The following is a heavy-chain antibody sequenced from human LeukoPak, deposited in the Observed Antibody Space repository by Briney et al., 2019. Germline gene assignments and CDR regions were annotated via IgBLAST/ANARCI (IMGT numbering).Heavy chain of an antibody. CDR1: GFTFSSFG. CDR2: IWYDGSNK. Sequence: GGSLRLSCAASGFTFSSFGMHWVRQAPGKGLEWVAVIWYDGSNKYYADSVKGRFTISRDNSKNTLYLQMNSLRAEDTAVYYCARDFWSGYFDYWGQGTLVTVSS. CDR3: ARDFWSGYFDY. D-gene: IGHD3-3*01. J-gene: IGHJ4*02. V-gene: IGHV3-33*01.